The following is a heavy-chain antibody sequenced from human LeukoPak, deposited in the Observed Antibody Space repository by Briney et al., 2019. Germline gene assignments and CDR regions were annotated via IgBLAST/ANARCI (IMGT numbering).Heavy chain of an antibody. Sequence: ASVKVSCKASGYTFTGCCMHWVRQAPGQGLEWMGRINPNSGGTNYAQKFQGRVTMTRDTSISTAYMELSRLRSDDTAVYYCARVAAAGTGYYYYMDVWGKGTTVTVSS. CDR3: ARVAAAGTGYYYYMDV. D-gene: IGHD6-13*01. J-gene: IGHJ6*03. CDR1: GYTFTGCC. CDR2: INPNSGGT. V-gene: IGHV1-2*06.